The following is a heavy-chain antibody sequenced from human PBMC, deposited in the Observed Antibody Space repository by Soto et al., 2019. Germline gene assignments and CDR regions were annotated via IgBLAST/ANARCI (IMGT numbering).Heavy chain of an antibody. CDR3: ARDYTSSRGQLDY. J-gene: IGHJ4*02. CDR2: ISAYNGNT. V-gene: IGHV1-18*01. CDR1: GYTFSSFG. D-gene: IGHD3-16*01. Sequence: QVHLVQSGGEVQKPGASVKISCETSGYTFSSFGVTWVRQAPGQGLEWMGWISAYNGNTKYARNLQDRVTLTTDTSTTTVHMELRNLRSDDTATYFCARDYTSSRGQLDYWGQGIPVTVSS.